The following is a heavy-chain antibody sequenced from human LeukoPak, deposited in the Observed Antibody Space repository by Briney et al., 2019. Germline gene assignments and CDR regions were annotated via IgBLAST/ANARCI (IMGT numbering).Heavy chain of an antibody. Sequence: SVKVSCKASGGTFTRYAIRWVRQAPGQGLAWMGGIIPIFGTANYEQNFQGRVTITTDESTSAAYMELSSLRSEDTAVYYCARGPRGRNYDILTGYLGFDYWGQGNLVTVSS. CDR3: ARGPRGRNYDILTGYLGFDY. CDR1: GGTFTRYA. D-gene: IGHD3-9*01. V-gene: IGHV1-69*05. J-gene: IGHJ4*02. CDR2: IIPIFGTA.